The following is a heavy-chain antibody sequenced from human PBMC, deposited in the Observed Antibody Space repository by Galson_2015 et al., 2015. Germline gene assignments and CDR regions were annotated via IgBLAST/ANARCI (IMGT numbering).Heavy chain of an antibody. V-gene: IGHV3-7*01. J-gene: IGHJ6*02. CDR2: IKPDGSNK. D-gene: IGHD6-19*01. CDR3: AQAVAGTYGMDV. Sequence: SLRLSCATSGFSFSSYWMSWVRQAPGKGLEWLANIKPDGSNKYYADSVKGRFTISRDNSKNTLYLQMNSLRAEDTAVYYCAQAVAGTYGMDVWGQGTTVTVSS. CDR1: GFSFSSYW.